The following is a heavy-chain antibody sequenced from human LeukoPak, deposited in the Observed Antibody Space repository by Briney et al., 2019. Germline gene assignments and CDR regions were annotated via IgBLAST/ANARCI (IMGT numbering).Heavy chain of an antibody. CDR1: GYSFTSYW. CDR2: IDPRDSYT. J-gene: IGHJ2*01. Sequence: GESLRISCKGSGYSFTSYWITWVRQMPGKGLEWMGRIDPRDSYTNYTPSFQGHLTISADNSISTAYLQWSSLKASDTAMYYCARLSVTTSHWYFDLWGRGTLVTVSS. D-gene: IGHD4-17*01. V-gene: IGHV5-10-1*01. CDR3: ARLSVTTSHWYFDL.